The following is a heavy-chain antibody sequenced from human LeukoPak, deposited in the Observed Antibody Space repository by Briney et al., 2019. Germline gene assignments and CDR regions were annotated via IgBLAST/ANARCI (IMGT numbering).Heavy chain of an antibody. J-gene: IGHJ4*02. V-gene: IGHV3-21*01. Sequence: KPGGSLRLSCAASGFTFDDYATHWVRQAPGKGLEWVSSISSSSSYIYYADSVKGRFTISRDNAKNSLYLQMNSLRAEDTAVYYCARDLGPYSSSSNGWYFDYWGQGTLVTVSS. CDR2: ISSSSSYI. D-gene: IGHD6-6*01. CDR1: GFTFDDYA. CDR3: ARDLGPYSSSSNGWYFDY.